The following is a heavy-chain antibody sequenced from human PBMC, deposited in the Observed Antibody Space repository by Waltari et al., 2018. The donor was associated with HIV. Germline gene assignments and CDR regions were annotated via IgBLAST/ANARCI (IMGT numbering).Heavy chain of an antibody. D-gene: IGHD3-22*01. CDR3: AKAYSDNTAYYYDF. V-gene: IGHV3-23*01. CDR2: ISGSGADS. J-gene: IGHJ4*02. CDR1: GFAYVSHA. Sequence: EVQLLESGGGLVQPGGSRRLSCAASGFAYVSHAITWVRQSPGRGLEWVSAISGSGADSFYADSVKGRFTISRDNSKNMVYLQMNNLRAADTAIYYCAKAYSDNTAYYYDFWGRGTRVTVAS.